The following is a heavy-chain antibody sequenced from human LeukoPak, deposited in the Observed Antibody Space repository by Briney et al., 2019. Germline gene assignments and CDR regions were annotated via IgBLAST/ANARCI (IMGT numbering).Heavy chain of an antibody. D-gene: IGHD3-10*01. J-gene: IGHJ5*02. CDR1: GYTFTGYY. V-gene: IGHV1-2*02. CDR3: ARDRGFGKTYNYFDP. CDR2: INPNSGGT. Sequence: ASVKVSCKASGYTFTGYYIHWVRQAPGQGLEWLGWINPNSGGTDFAQKFQGRVTMTGDTSITTAYMELSRLTSDDTAVYYCARDRGFGKTYNYFDPWGQGTLVTVSS.